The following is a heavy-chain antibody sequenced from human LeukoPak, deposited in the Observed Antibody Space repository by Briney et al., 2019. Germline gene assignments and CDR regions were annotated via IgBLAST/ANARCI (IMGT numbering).Heavy chain of an antibody. V-gene: IGHV3-7*01. CDR2: IKQDGSEE. CDR1: GFTVSSYW. Sequence: GGSLRLSCAASGFTVSSYWMSWVRQAPGKGLEWVANIKQDGSEEYYVDSVKGRFTISRDNAKNSLYLQMNSLRAEDTAVYSCARDRIAARRTGESDYWGQGTLVTVSS. J-gene: IGHJ4*02. D-gene: IGHD6-6*01. CDR3: ARDRIAARRTGESDY.